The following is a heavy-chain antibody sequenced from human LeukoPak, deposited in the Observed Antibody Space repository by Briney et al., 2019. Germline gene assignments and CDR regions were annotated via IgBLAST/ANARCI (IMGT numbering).Heavy chain of an antibody. V-gene: IGHV3-74*01. CDR3: ARDPSGSSTTSLDY. Sequence: GGSLRLSCAASGFTFSTYWMRWVRQAPGKGLVWVSRINSDGSSTSYADSVKGRFTISRDNAKNTLYLQMNTVRVEDTAVYYCARDPSGSSTTSLDYWGQGTLVTVSS. D-gene: IGHD1/OR15-1a*01. J-gene: IGHJ4*02. CDR2: INSDGSST. CDR1: GFTFSTYW.